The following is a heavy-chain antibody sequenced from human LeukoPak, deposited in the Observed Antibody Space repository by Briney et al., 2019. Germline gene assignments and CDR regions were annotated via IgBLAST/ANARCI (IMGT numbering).Heavy chain of an antibody. D-gene: IGHD1-20*01. V-gene: IGHV1-8*01. CDR3: ARDPGITGTSGVSYFDY. CDR1: RYTFTSYD. Sequence: GASVKVSCKASRYTFTSYDINWVRQATGQGLEWMGWMNPNSGNTGYAQKFQGRVTMTRDMSTSTVYMELSSLRSEDTAVYYCARDPGITGTSGVSYFDYWGQGTLVTVSS. CDR2: MNPNSGNT. J-gene: IGHJ4*02.